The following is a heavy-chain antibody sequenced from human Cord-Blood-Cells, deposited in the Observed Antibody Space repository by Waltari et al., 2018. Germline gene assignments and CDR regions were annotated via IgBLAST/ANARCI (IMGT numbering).Heavy chain of an antibody. Sequence: QVQLVQSGAEVKKPGSSVKVFCKASGGTFSSYAISWVRQAPGQGLEWMGGIIPILGIANYAQKFQGRVTITADESTSTAYMELSSLRSEDTAVYYCARDRELENSDAFDIWGQGTMVTVSS. CDR3: ARDRELENSDAFDI. D-gene: IGHD1-1*01. J-gene: IGHJ3*02. CDR2: IIPILGIA. CDR1: GGTFSSYA. V-gene: IGHV1-69*04.